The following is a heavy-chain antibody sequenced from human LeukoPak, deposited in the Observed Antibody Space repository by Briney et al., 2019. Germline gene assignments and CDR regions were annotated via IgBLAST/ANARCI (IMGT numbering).Heavy chain of an antibody. CDR2: IKKDGSEK. J-gene: IGHJ3*02. D-gene: IGHD2-21*01. CDR3: ARDLLHCGYAFDI. V-gene: IGHV3-7*01. Sequence: PGGSLRLSCAASGFTFSSYWMSWVRQAPGKGLEWVANIKKDGSEKYYVDSVKGRFTISRDNAKTSLYLQMNSLRAEDTAVYYCARDLLHCGYAFDIWGQGTMVTVSS. CDR1: GFTFSSYW.